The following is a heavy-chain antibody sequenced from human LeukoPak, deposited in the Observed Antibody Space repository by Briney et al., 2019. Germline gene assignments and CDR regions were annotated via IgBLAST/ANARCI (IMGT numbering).Heavy chain of an antibody. Sequence: PGGSLRLSCVASGFAFSDYAMTWVRQAPGKGLEWISAISGTGSNTYYADSVEGRFSISRDSSQNTLYLRMNSLRPHDSAIYYCAKDSRSSSSNPDYWGQGTLVTVSS. D-gene: IGHD2-2*01. J-gene: IGHJ4*02. CDR3: AKDSRSSSSNPDY. V-gene: IGHV3-23*01. CDR2: ISGTGSNT. CDR1: GFAFSDYA.